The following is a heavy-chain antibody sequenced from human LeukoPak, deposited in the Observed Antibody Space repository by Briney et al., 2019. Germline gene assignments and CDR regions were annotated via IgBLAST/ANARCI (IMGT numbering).Heavy chain of an antibody. D-gene: IGHD3-10*01. CDR3: ARGFDNYYALPGGY. CDR1: GVTLRSYW. CDR2: INTDGTTT. Sequence: GGAPRHSSAAPGVTLRSYWVHWVRPTPGKGLVWGSRINTDGTTTTYADSVQGRFTISRDNAKKSLYLQMNSLRAEDTAVYYCARGFDNYYALPGGYWGQGTLVTVSS. V-gene: IGHV3-74*01. J-gene: IGHJ4*02.